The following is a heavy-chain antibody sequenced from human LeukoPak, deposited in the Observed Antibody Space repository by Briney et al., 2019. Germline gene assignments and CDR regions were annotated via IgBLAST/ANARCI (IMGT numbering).Heavy chain of an antibody. J-gene: IGHJ4*02. CDR2: INTSGDS. Sequence: SETLSLTCTVSGSSISGYYWSWIRQPAGKGLEWIGRINTSGDSNYNPSLKSRVTISVDTSKNQFSLKLSSVTAADTAVYYCARGGDSSSWYFDYWGQGTLVTVSS. V-gene: IGHV4-4*07. CDR3: ARGGDSSSWYFDY. D-gene: IGHD6-13*01. CDR1: GSSISGYY.